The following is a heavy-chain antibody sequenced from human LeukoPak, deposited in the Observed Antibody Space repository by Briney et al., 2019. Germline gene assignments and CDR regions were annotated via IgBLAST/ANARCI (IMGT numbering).Heavy chain of an antibody. Sequence: GGSLRLSCAASGFTFSSYGMHWVRQAPGKGLEWVAVIWYDGSNKYYADSVKGRFTISRDNSKNTLYLQMNSLRAEDTAVYYCARDGGRITIFGVARGEAFDIWGQGSMVTVSS. D-gene: IGHD3-3*01. CDR3: ARDGGRITIFGVARGEAFDI. CDR2: IWYDGSNK. J-gene: IGHJ3*02. CDR1: GFTFSSYG. V-gene: IGHV3-33*01.